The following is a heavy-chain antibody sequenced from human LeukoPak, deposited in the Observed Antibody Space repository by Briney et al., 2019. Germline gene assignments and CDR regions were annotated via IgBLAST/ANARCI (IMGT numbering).Heavy chain of an antibody. J-gene: IGHJ6*02. CDR2: IYSGGST. CDR1: GFTFSSYW. V-gene: IGHV3-53*01. Sequence: GGSLRLSCAASGFTFSSYWMSWVRQAPGKGLEWVSVIYSGGSTYYADSVKGRFTISRDNPKNTLYLQMNSLRAEDTAVYYCVPRSGGMDVWGQGTTVIVSS. D-gene: IGHD3-16*01. CDR3: VPRSGGMDV.